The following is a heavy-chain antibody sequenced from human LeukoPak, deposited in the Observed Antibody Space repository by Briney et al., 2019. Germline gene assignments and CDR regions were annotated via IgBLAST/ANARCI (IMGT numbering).Heavy chain of an antibody. CDR2: MNPNSGNT. J-gene: IGHJ3*02. CDR1: GYTFTSYD. V-gene: IGHV1-8*01. Sequence: GASVKVSCKASGYTFTSYDINWVRQATGQGLEWMGWMNPNSGNTGYAQKFQGRVTMTRNTSISTAYMELNSLRAEDTAVYYCASGGYSSPGAFDIWGQGTMVTVSS. D-gene: IGHD5-18*01. CDR3: ASGGYSSPGAFDI.